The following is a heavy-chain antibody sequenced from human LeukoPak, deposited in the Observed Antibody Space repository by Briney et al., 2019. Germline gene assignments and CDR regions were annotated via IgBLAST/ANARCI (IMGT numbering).Heavy chain of an antibody. J-gene: IGHJ4*02. CDR3: TRTYYDYVWGSPRY. CDR1: GFTFGDYA. D-gene: IGHD3-16*01. Sequence: GGSLRLSCTASGFTFGDYAMSWVRQAPGKGLEWVGFIRGKAYGGTTEYAASVKGRFTISRDDSKSIAYLQMNSLKTEDTAVYYCTRTYYDYVWGSPRYWGQGTLVTVSS. CDR2: IRGKAYGGTT. V-gene: IGHV3-49*04.